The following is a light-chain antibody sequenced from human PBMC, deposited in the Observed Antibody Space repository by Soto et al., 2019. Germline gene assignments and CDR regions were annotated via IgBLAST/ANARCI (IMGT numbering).Light chain of an antibody. CDR1: GSDVGGYNY. Sequence: QSVLTQPASVSGSPGQSITISCTGTGSDVGGYNYVSWYQQHPGEAPKLIMYDVSSRPSGVSNRFSGSKSGNTASLTISGLQAEDEADYYCSSYTSSTTEVFGTGTKVTVL. CDR2: DVS. CDR3: SSYTSSTTEV. J-gene: IGLJ1*01. V-gene: IGLV2-14*01.